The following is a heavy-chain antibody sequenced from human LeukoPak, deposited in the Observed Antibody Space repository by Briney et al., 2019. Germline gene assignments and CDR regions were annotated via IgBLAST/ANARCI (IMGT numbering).Heavy chain of an antibody. J-gene: IGHJ4*02. Sequence: PGGSLRLSCAASGVTFPTFLINWVRQSPREGLVWLSRTREDGSSTTYAGFVAGRAAISRDNAKKTFYLQLNSLRADDTATYYCLLHAGPEKHWGRGTRVTVSS. D-gene: IGHD2-15*01. CDR2: TREDGSST. V-gene: IGHV3-74*01. CDR3: LLHAGPEKH. CDR1: GVTFPTFL.